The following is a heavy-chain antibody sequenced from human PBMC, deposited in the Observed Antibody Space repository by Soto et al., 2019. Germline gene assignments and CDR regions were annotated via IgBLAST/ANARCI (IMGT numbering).Heavy chain of an antibody. Sequence: SETLSLTCTVSGGSVSSGSYYWSWIRQPPGKGLEWIGYIYYSGSTNYNPSLKSRVTISVDTSKNQFSLKLSSVTAADTAVYYCARFSVVVGGNYYYGMDVWGQGTTVTVAS. J-gene: IGHJ6*02. D-gene: IGHD2-15*01. CDR2: IYYSGST. V-gene: IGHV4-61*01. CDR3: ARFSVVVGGNYYYGMDV. CDR1: GGSVSSGSYY.